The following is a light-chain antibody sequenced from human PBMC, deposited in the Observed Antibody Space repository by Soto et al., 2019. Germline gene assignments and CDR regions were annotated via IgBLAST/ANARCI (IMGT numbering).Light chain of an antibody. V-gene: IGKV3D-11*01. J-gene: IGKJ5*01. CDR1: QGVSSY. CDR2: DAS. CDR3: QQLCDWPIT. Sequence: EIVLTLSPGTLSLYREERATLSCRASQGVSSYLAWYQQKPGQAPRLLIYDASNRATGIPARFSATGSGTEFTLTITSLEPEDFAVYYCQQLCDWPITFGQGTRLEI.